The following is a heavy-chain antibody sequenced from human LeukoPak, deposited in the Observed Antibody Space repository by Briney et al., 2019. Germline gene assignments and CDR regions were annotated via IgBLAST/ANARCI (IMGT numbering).Heavy chain of an antibody. V-gene: IGHV1-2*02. CDR1: GYTFTVYY. CDR3: ARGGNNQSKYRNWFDP. CDR2: INPNSGGT. Sequence: GASVNVSCKASGYTFTVYYMHWVRQAPGQGLGWMGWINPNSGGTNYAQKFQGRVTMTRDTSISTDYIEMSRLKSDDTAVYYCARGGNNQSKYRNWFDPWGQGTLVTVS. J-gene: IGHJ5*02. D-gene: IGHD1-14*01.